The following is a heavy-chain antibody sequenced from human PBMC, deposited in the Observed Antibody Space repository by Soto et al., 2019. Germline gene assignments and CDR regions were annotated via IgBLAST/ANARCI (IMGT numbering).Heavy chain of an antibody. J-gene: IGHJ4*02. V-gene: IGHV3-13*01. CDR3: ARGRLISLYYFDY. Sequence: EVQLVESGGGLVQPGGSLRLSCAASGFTFSNYDMHCVRQATGKGLEWVSTIGTAGDTYYPVSFKSRFINSRENAKNSLYLQMNSLRAEDTAVYYCARGRLISLYYFDYWGQGTLVTVSS. D-gene: IGHD2-15*01. CDR1: GFTFSNYD. CDR2: IGTAGDT.